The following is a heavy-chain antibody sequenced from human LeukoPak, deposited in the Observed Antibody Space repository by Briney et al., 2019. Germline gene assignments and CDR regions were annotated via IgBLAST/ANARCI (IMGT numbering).Heavy chain of an antibody. CDR2: IYTSGST. CDR3: ARDPLRPGSAGRYYYYGMDV. J-gene: IGHJ6*02. V-gene: IGHV4-4*07. CDR1: CGSLSSHY. D-gene: IGHD6-13*01. Sequence: SETLSLPCTVSCGSLSSHYWSWIRQHAGKGLEWIGRIYTSGSTNYNPSLKSRVTMSVDTSKNQFSLKLSSVTAADTAVYYCARDPLRPGSAGRYYYYGMDVWGQGTTVTVSS.